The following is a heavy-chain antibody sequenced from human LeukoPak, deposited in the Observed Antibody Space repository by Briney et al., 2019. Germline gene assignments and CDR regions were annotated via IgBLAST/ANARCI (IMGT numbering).Heavy chain of an antibody. V-gene: IGHV4-4*07. J-gene: IGHJ4*02. D-gene: IGHD6-13*01. CDR1: GASISSYY. CDR2: IYTSGST. Sequence: PSETLSLTCTVSGASISSYYWSWVRQPAGEGLEWIGRIYTSGSTNYKPSLKSRVTMSVDTSKNQFSLKLTSVTAADTAVYYCARDRVENSSWYPLDSWGPGTLVTVSS. CDR3: ARDRVENSSWYPLDS.